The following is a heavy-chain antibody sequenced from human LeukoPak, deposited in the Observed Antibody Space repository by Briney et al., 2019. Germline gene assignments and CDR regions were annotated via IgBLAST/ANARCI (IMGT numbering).Heavy chain of an antibody. CDR1: GFTFSSYA. D-gene: IGHD3-22*01. CDR2: ISGSGGTT. Sequence: PGGSLRLSCAASGFTFSSYAMSWVRQAPGKGLEWVSGISGSGGTTYYADSVKGRFTISRDNAKNSLYLQMNSLRDEDTAVYYCARGDSSGYGPDHWGQGTLVTVSS. V-gene: IGHV3-23*01. J-gene: IGHJ5*02. CDR3: ARGDSSGYGPDH.